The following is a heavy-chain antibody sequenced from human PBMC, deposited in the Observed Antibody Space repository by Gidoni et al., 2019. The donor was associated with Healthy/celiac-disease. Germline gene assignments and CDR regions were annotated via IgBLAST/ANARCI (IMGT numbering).Heavy chain of an antibody. V-gene: IGHV1-46*01. J-gene: IGHJ6*02. CDR2: INPSGGST. D-gene: IGHD3-3*01. CDR1: GYTFTSYY. Sequence: QVQLVQSGAEVKKPGASVKVSCKASGYTFTSYYMPWVRQATGQGLELMGIINPSGGSTSYAQKFQGRVTMTRDTSTSTVYMELSSMRSEDTAVYYCARPEIGGYGMDVWGQGTTVTVSS. CDR3: ARPEIGGYGMDV.